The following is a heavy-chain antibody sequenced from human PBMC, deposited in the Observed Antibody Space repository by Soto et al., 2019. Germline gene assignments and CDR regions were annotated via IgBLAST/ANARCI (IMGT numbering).Heavy chain of an antibody. CDR3: ARHRTGEIPYYGSGSSPYYFDY. CDR1: GGSISSGAYF. V-gene: IGHV4-31*03. J-gene: IGHJ4*02. Sequence: SETLSLTCTVSGGSISSGAYFWSWIRQHPGKGLEWIGYIHYIGSTFYNPSLKSRVTISVDTSKNQFSVKLSSVTAADTAMYYCARHRTGEIPYYGSGSSPYYFDYWGQGTLVTVS. CDR2: IHYIGST. D-gene: IGHD3-10*01.